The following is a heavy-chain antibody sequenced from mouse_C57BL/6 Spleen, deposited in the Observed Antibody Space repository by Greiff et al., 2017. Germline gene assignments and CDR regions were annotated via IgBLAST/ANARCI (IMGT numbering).Heavy chain of an antibody. D-gene: IGHD1-1*01. CDR3: ARFITAVVATGGYAMED. V-gene: IGHV1-81*01. CDR2: IYPRSGNT. Sequence: QVQLQQSGAELARPGASVKLSCKASGYTFTSYGISWVKQRTGQGLEWIGEIYPRSGNTYYNEKFKGKATLTADKSSSTAYMELRSLTSEDSAVYFCARFITAVVATGGYAMEDWGQGTSVTVSS. CDR1: GYTFTSYG. J-gene: IGHJ4*01.